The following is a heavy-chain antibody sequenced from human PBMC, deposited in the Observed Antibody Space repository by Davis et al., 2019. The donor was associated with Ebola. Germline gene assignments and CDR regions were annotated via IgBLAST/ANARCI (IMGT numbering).Heavy chain of an antibody. V-gene: IGHV1-69*10. D-gene: IGHD3-3*01. CDR3: ARDLRMRSGYYIRGHDAFDI. Sequence: SVKVSCKASGYTFTSYDINWVRQAPGQGLEWMGGIIPILGIANYAQKFQGRVTITADESTSTAYMELSSLRSEDTAVYYCARDLRMRSGYYIRGHDAFDIWGQGTVVTVSS. CDR1: GYTFTSYD. CDR2: IIPILGIA. J-gene: IGHJ3*02.